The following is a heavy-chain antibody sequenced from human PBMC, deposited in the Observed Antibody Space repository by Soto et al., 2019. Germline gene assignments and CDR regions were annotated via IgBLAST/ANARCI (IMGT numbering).Heavy chain of an antibody. J-gene: IGHJ6*04. CDR3: ARDDVLCDGGRCYGVSLDV. V-gene: IGHV3-66*01. Sequence: GGSLRLSCAASGFTVISKYMSWVRQAPGKGLEWVSLIQSGGPTYYADSVKGRFTISRDTSENTLHLQMDSLRAEDTAVYYCARDDVLCDGGRCYGVSLDVWGKGTTVTVSS. D-gene: IGHD2-15*01. CDR1: GFTVISKY. CDR2: IQSGGPT.